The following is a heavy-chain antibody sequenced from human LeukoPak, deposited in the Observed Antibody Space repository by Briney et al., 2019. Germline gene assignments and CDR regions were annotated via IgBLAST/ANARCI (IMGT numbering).Heavy chain of an antibody. J-gene: IGHJ4*02. CDR3: AKADYGDFAFDY. V-gene: IGHV3-23*01. CDR1: GFTFSNYA. CDR2: ITRSGGDT. D-gene: IGHD4-17*01. Sequence: GGSLRPSCEASGFTFSNYAMSWVRQAPGMGLEWVAAITRSGGDTYYADSVKGRFTIFRDNSKNTLSLQMNSLRAEDKAVYYCAKADYGDFAFDYWGQGTLVTVSS.